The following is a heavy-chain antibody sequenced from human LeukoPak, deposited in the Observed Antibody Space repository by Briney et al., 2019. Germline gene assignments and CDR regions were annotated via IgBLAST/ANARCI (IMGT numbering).Heavy chain of an antibody. J-gene: IGHJ4*02. V-gene: IGHV3-23*01. Sequence: PGGSLRLSCAASGFSFSSYGISWVRQAPGKGLEWVSAISASGGTTYYADSVKGRFTISRDNSKNTLYLQMNSLRAEDTAVYYCAKVPRAAADPYYFDYWGQGTLVTVSS. CDR2: ISASGGTT. D-gene: IGHD6-13*01. CDR1: GFSFSSYG. CDR3: AKVPRAAADPYYFDY.